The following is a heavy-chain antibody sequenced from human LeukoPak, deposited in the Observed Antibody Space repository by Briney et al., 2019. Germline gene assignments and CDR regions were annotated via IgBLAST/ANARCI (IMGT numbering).Heavy chain of an antibody. CDR1: GYTFTSYG. CDR2: INPNSGGT. Sequence: ASVKVSCKASGYTFTSYGISWVRQAPGQGLEWMGWINPNSGGTTYAQKFQGRVTMTRDTSISTAYMELSRLRSDDTAVYYCVRGISSSWFDYWGQGTLVTVSS. V-gene: IGHV1-2*02. D-gene: IGHD6-13*01. J-gene: IGHJ4*02. CDR3: VRGISSSWFDY.